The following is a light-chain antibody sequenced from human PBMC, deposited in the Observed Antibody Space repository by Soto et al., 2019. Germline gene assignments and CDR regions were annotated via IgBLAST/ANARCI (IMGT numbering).Light chain of an antibody. CDR3: QSYDSSLSGWV. CDR2: GDT. CDR1: SSNIGAPYD. J-gene: IGLJ2*01. V-gene: IGLV1-40*01. Sequence: QSALTQPPSVSGAPGQRVTISCTGSSSNIGAPYDVHWYQQLPGTAPKLLIHGDTNRPSGVPDRFSGSKSGTSASLAITGLQAEDEADYYCQSYDSSLSGWVFGGGTKLTVL.